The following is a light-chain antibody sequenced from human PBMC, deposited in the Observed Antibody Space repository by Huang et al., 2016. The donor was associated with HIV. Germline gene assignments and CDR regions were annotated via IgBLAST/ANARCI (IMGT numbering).Light chain of an antibody. Sequence: DIQMTQSPSSLSASVGDRVTLTCRASEYISSYLNWYQQKPGKIPKLLIYAASSLQSGVPPRFSGSGSGTDFTLTISSLQPEDFATYFCQQSYSFPRTFGQGTKLEIK. V-gene: IGKV1-39*01. CDR3: QQSYSFPRT. CDR1: EYISSY. J-gene: IGKJ2*01. CDR2: AAS.